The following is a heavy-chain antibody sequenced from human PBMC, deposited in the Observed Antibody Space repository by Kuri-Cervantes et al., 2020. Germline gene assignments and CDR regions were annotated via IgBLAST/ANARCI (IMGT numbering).Heavy chain of an antibody. CDR3: AKVAQAYFDY. J-gene: IGHJ4*02. Sequence: ASVKVSCKASGYTFTGYYMHWVRQAPGQGLEWMGWINPNSGGTNYAQKFQGRVTMTTDTSTSTAYMELTSLTSDDTAVYYCAKVAQAYFDYWGQGTLVTVSS. CDR1: GYTFTGYY. V-gene: IGHV1-2*02. CDR2: INPNSGGT.